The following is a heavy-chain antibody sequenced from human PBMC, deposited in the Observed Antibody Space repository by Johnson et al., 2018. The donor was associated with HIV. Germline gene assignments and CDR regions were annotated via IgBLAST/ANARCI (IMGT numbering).Heavy chain of an antibody. V-gene: IGHV3-NL1*01. J-gene: IGHJ3*01. D-gene: IGHD1-14*01. Sequence: QVQLVESGGGVVQPGRSLRLSCAASGFTFSSYAMHWVRQAPGKGLEWVSTITDSTYYADSVKGRFTISRDNSKNTLHLQMNSLRPEDTALYYCAKDQGGTYNLGAFDSWGQGTMVTVSS. CDR1: GFTFSSYA. CDR3: AKDQGGTYNLGAFDS. CDR2: ITDST.